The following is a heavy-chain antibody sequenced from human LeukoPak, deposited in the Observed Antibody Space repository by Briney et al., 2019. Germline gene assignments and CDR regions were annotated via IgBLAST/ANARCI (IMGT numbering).Heavy chain of an antibody. CDR2: ISSSGSTI. J-gene: IGHJ4*02. CDR3: ARDARQQLVERFDY. V-gene: IGHV3-11*01. Sequence: KPGGSLRLSCAASGFTFSDYYMSWIRQAPGKGLEWVSYISSSGSTIYYADSVKGRFTISRDNAKNSLYLQMNGLRAEDTAVYYCARDARQQLVERFDYWGQGTLVTVSS. D-gene: IGHD6-13*01. CDR1: GFTFSDYY.